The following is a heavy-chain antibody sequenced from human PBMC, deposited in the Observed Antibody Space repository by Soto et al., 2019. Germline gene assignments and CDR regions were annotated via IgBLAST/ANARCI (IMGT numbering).Heavy chain of an antibody. CDR3: ASPVRRQLVPFDY. Sequence: LRLSCAASGFTFSSYGMHRVRQAPGKGLEWVAVIWYDGSNKYYADSVKGRFTISRDNSKNTLYLQMNSLRAEDTAVYYCASPVRRQLVPFDYWGQGTLVTVSS. J-gene: IGHJ4*02. V-gene: IGHV3-33*01. D-gene: IGHD6-13*01. CDR1: GFTFSSYG. CDR2: IWYDGSNK.